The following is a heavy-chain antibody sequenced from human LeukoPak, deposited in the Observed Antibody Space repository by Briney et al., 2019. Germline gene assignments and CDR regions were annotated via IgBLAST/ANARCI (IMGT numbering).Heavy chain of an antibody. Sequence: PGGSLTLSCSPSGFTLSSYAMSWVGQPPRRELGWVLAISGSGGSTYYADSVKGRFTISRANSKNTLYLQMNSLRAEDTAVYYCAKDALWFPTYWGQGTLVTVSS. V-gene: IGHV3-23*01. J-gene: IGHJ4*02. CDR3: AKDALWFPTY. CDR2: ISGSGGST. D-gene: IGHD3-10*01. CDR1: GFTLSSYA.